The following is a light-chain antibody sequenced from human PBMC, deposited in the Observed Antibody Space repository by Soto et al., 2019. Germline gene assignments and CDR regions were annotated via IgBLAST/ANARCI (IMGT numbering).Light chain of an antibody. Sequence: QSVLTQPPSVSAAPGQKVTISCSGSRFNIGNDYVSWYRQLPGTAPKLLIYDNNKRHSGIPDRFSGSKSGTSATLEITGLQTGDEADYYCGTWDSSLNTGVFGGGTKVTVL. V-gene: IGLV1-51*01. J-gene: IGLJ2*01. CDR1: RFNIGNDY. CDR3: GTWDSSLNTGV. CDR2: DNN.